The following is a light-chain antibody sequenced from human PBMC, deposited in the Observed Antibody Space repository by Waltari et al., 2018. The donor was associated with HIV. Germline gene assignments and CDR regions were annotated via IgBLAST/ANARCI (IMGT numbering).Light chain of an antibody. Sequence: EIVMTQSPATLSVSPGERATLSCRASQSVSSNLAWYQQKPGQAPRLLIYGASTRATGIPARFSGSGSGTEFTLTIGSLQSEDFAVYHCQQYNNWPSYTFGQGTKLEIK. CDR3: QQYNNWPSYT. J-gene: IGKJ2*01. CDR2: GAS. CDR1: QSVSSN. V-gene: IGKV3-15*01.